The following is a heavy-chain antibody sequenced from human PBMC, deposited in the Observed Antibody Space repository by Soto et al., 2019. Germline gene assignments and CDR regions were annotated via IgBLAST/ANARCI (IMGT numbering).Heavy chain of an antibody. CDR3: ARGAYGDYVAYYYYGMDV. CDR1: GGSISSYY. CDR2: IYYSGST. J-gene: IGHJ6*02. V-gene: IGHV4-59*01. Sequence: SETLSLTCTVSGGSISSYYLSWIRQHPGKGLEWIGYIYYSGSTNYNPSLKSRVTISVDTSKNQFSLKLSSVTAADTAVYYCARGAYGDYVAYYYYGMDVWGQGTTVTVSS. D-gene: IGHD4-17*01.